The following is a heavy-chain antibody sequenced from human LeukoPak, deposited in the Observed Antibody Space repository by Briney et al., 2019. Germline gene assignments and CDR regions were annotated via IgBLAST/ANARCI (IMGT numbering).Heavy chain of an antibody. J-gene: IGHJ5*02. V-gene: IGHV3-7*02. Sequence: GGSLRLPCVASGFXFSNYWISWVRQAPGTGLEWVANINQDGSEKKYVDSVKGRFIISRDNAKKSLYLQINSLRADDTAVYYCATDGRAAGDPENWFDPWGQGTLVSVPS. CDR3: ATDGRAAGDPENWFDP. CDR2: INQDGSEK. CDR1: GFXFSNYW. D-gene: IGHD6-13*01.